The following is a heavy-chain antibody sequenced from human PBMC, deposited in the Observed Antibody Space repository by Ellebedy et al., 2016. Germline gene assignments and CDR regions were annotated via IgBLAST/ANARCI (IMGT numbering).Heavy chain of an antibody. J-gene: IGHJ5*02. V-gene: IGHV4-30-2*01. CDR2: VYGSGET. CDR1: GGSVIEHHS. CDR3: ARRVASAPNHWLDP. D-gene: IGHD3-3*01. Sequence: SQTLSLTCXVSGGSVIEHHSWSWIRQAPGKALEYIGQVYGSGETFYNPSLKSRVSMSIDPSKNQFTLDLTSVTAADTAVYFCARRVASAPNHWLDPWGQGTLVTVS.